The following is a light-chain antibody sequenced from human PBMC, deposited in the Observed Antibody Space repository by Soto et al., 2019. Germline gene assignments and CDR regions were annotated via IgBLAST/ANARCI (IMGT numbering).Light chain of an antibody. CDR1: SSNIGAGYD. CDR3: QSYDRSLSGFVV. CDR2: GNT. J-gene: IGLJ2*01. V-gene: IGLV1-40*01. Sequence: QCVLTQPPSVSGAPGQRVTISWTGSSSNIGAGYDVHWYQQLPGTAPKLLIYGNTKRPSGVPDRFSGSKSGTSASLAITGLQAEDEADYYCQSYDRSLSGFVVFGGGTKVTVL.